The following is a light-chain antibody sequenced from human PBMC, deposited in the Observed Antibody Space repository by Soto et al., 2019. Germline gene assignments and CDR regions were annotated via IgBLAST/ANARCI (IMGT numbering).Light chain of an antibody. CDR3: QKYNSAPPYS. J-gene: IGKJ2*01. Sequence: DIQMTQSPSSLSESVGDRVTITCRASEGIINYLAWYQQKPGKVPKLLIYAASTLQSGVAARFSGSGSGTDCTLTISSLQPEDVATYYCQKYNSAPPYSFGRGTKLETK. V-gene: IGKV1-27*01. CDR1: EGIINY. CDR2: AAS.